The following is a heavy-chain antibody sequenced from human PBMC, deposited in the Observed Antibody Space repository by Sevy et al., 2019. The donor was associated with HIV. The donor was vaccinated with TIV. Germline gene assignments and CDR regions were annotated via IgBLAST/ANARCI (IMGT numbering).Heavy chain of an antibody. V-gene: IGHV3-30*04. CDR2: ISYDGSNK. J-gene: IGHJ4*02. CDR1: GFTFSSYA. D-gene: IGHD3-16*02. CDR3: ARGTPRRGSFVTPDY. Sequence: GGSLRLSCAASGFTFSSYAMHWVRQAPGKGLEWVAVISYDGSNKYYADSVKGRFTISRDNSKNTLYLQMNSLGAEDTAVYYCARGTPRRGSFVTPDYWGQGTLVTVSS.